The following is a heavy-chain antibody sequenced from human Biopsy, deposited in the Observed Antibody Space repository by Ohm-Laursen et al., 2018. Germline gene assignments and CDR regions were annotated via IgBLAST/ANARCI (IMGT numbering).Heavy chain of an antibody. CDR3: ARDRGYYSDRTVPGYFDL. V-gene: IGHV4-59*01. D-gene: IGHD3-22*01. CDR1: GGSISSSY. Sequence: GTLSLTCCVSGGSISSSYWSWIRQPPGKGLEWIGYVYYTGSTDYNPSLQSRVTISVDTSKNHFSLRLRSVTPADTAIYYCARDRGYYSDRTVPGYFDLWGRGTLVTVSS. J-gene: IGHJ2*01. CDR2: VYYTGST.